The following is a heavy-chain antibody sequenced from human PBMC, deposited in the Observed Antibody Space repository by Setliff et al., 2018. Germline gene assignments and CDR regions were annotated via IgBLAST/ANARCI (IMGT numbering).Heavy chain of an antibody. J-gene: IGHJ2*01. CDR3: ARGNYAYWYFDL. D-gene: IGHD1-7*01. V-gene: IGHV4-4*07. CDR1: GGSISSDY. Sequence: SDTLSLTCVVSGGSISSDYWSWIRQPAGKGLEWIGRLSPSGNTNYSPSLKSRVTMSLDTSKNYFSLKLKSVTAADTAIYFCARGNYAYWYFDLWGRGTLVTSPQ. CDR2: LSPSGNT.